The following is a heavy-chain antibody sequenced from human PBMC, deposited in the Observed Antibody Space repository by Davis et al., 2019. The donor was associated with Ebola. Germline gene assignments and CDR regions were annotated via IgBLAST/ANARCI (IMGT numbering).Heavy chain of an antibody. J-gene: IGHJ4*02. Sequence: PSETLSLTCTVSGGSISSGGYYWSWIRQHPGKGLEWIGYIYYSGSTNYNPSLKSRVTISVDTSKNQFSLKLSSVTAADTAVYYCARGVVGAPWSFDYWGQGTLVTVSS. CDR1: GGSISSGGYY. D-gene: IGHD1-26*01. V-gene: IGHV4-61*08. CDR2: IYYSGST. CDR3: ARGVVGAPWSFDY.